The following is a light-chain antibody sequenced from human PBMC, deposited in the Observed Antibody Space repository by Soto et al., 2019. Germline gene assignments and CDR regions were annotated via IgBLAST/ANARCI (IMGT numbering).Light chain of an antibody. CDR2: AAS. J-gene: IGKJ2*01. CDR3: QQSYSTPYT. V-gene: IGKV1-39*01. Sequence: DIQMTQPPSSLSASVGDRVTITCRASQSISSYLNWYQQKPGKAPKLLIYAASSLQSGVPSRFSGSGSGTDFTLTISSLQPEDFATYYCQQSYSTPYTFGQGT. CDR1: QSISSY.